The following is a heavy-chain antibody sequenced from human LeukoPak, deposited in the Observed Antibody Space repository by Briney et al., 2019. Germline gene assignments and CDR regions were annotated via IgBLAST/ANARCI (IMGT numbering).Heavy chain of an antibody. D-gene: IGHD4-17*01. CDR3: ARVQRDDFGDYGNDY. J-gene: IGHJ4*02. CDR1: GFSFNAYA. V-gene: IGHV3-23*01. CDR2: ISGNGVNT. Sequence: AGTLRLACEASGFSFNAYAMNWVRQAPGKGLEWVSAISGNGVNTYYVYSLKGRFIISRDNYKNSVYLQMSSLIARDTAVYYCARVQRDDFGDYGNDYWGQGTLFTVSS.